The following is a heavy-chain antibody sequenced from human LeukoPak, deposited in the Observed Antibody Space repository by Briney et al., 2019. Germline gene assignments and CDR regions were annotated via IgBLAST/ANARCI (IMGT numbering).Heavy chain of an antibody. V-gene: IGHV4-59*08. Sequence: SETLSLTCTISGGSVSDYYWSWIRQSPGKGLEWIGYIYHTGSTYYNPSLKSRVTISVDTSKNQFSLKLSSVTAADTAVYYCARPVPSRLGWFDPWGQGTLVTVSS. CDR3: ARPVPSRLGWFDP. J-gene: IGHJ5*02. D-gene: IGHD1-1*01. CDR1: GGSVSDYY. CDR2: IYHTGST.